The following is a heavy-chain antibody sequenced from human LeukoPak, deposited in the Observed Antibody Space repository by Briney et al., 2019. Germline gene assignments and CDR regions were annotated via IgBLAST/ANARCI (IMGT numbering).Heavy chain of an antibody. CDR3: GREWDASSGFDY. V-gene: IGHV6-1*01. Sequence: SQTLSLPCAISGDSVSSNSAAWNWITQSPARGLELLGRTYYRAKWYNDDAVSVKSQITINPETPKNHFSLQLTSVTPEDTAVYYCGREWDASSGFDYWGQGTLVTVSS. CDR2: TYYRAKWYN. J-gene: IGHJ4*02. CDR1: GDSVSSNSAA. D-gene: IGHD3-22*01.